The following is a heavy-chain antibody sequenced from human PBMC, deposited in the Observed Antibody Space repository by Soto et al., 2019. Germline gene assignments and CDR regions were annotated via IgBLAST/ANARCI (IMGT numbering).Heavy chain of an antibody. CDR2: MNPNSGNT. CDR1: GYTFTSYD. J-gene: IGHJ6*02. CDR3: ARGVSPYGDYYYYYGMDV. Sequence: ASVKVSCKASGYTFTSYDINWVRQATGQGLEWMGWMNPNSGNTGYAQKFQGRVTMTRNTSISTAYMELSSLRSEDTAVYYCARGVSPYGDYYYYYGMDVWGQGTTVTVPS. D-gene: IGHD4-17*01. V-gene: IGHV1-8*01.